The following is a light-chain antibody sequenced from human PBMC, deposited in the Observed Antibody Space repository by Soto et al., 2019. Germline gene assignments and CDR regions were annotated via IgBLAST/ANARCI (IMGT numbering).Light chain of an antibody. V-gene: IGLV2-14*01. CDR2: EVS. CDR3: SSYTPSDTLVV. CDR1: SSDVGGYNY. J-gene: IGLJ2*01. Sequence: QSALTQPASVSGSPGQSITISCTGTSSDVGGYNYVSWYQQHPGKAPKLMIYEVSNRPSGVSNRFSGSKSGNTASLTISGLQAEDEADYYCSSYTPSDTLVVFGGGTQLTVL.